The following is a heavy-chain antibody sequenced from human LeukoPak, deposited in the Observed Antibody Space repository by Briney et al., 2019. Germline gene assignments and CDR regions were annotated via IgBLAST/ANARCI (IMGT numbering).Heavy chain of an antibody. CDR2: IYYIGST. V-gene: IGHV4-59*13. Sequence: PSETLSLTCTVSGGSLSNFYWTWIRQPPGKGLEWIGSIYYIGSTNYNPSLKSRVTISLDTSSDQFSLKLTSVTAADTAVYYCAKKELLVGYYYYKDVWGKGPTVPVSS. CDR3: AKKELLVGYYYYKDV. CDR1: GGSLSNFY. J-gene: IGHJ6*03. D-gene: IGHD1-7*01.